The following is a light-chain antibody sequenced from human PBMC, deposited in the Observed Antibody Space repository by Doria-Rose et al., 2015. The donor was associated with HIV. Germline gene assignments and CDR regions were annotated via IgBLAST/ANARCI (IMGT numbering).Light chain of an antibody. CDR1: QSFSSTY. J-gene: IGKJ2*01. CDR3: QQYSQWPPYT. V-gene: IGKV3-15*01. CDR2: RAS. Sequence: EIVLTQSPGTLSLSPGERATLSCRASQSFSSTYLAWYQQKPGQAPRLLIYRASIRATGIPPRFTGGGSGTEFTLTISSLQSEDFAVYFCQQYSQWPPYTFGRGTKLEVK.